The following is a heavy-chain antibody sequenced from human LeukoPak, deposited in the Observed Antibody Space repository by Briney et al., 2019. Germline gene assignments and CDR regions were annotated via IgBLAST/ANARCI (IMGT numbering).Heavy chain of an antibody. CDR3: ARKRGGYDSSPRDAFDI. CDR1: GYTFTSYD. J-gene: IGHJ3*02. V-gene: IGHV1-8*02. CDR2: MNPNSGNT. D-gene: IGHD3-22*01. Sequence: GASVKVSCKASGYTFTSYDINWVRQATGQGLEWMGWMNPNSGNTGYAQKFQGRVTMTRDTSTSTVYMELSSLRSEDTAVYYCARKRGGYDSSPRDAFDIWGQGTMVTVSS.